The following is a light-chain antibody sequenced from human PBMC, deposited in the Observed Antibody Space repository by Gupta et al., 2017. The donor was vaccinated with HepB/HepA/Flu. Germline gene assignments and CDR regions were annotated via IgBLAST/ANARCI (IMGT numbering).Light chain of an antibody. V-gene: IGKV1-9*01. CDR2: AAS. CDR3: QQLRSYPPT. CDR1: QRISIY. J-gene: IGKJ1*01. Sequence: DIHLTHSPSFLAASLVDRVTITCRASQRISIYLSWYQQQPGKAPKVLIYAASTWESGVPSRFSGRGSETEFTLTISSLQPEDFASYYCQQLRSYPPTFGQGTKVEVK.